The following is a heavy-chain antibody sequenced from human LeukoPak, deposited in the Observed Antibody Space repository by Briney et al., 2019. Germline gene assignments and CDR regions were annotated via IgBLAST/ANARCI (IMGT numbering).Heavy chain of an antibody. CDR1: GESFSRYY. D-gene: IGHD3-9*01. CDR2: INHLGVT. Sequence: PSETLSLTCAVYGESFSRYYWSWIHQPPGEGLEWIGEINHLGVTNYDPSLKGRVTISVDMSKNQFTLQLTSVSAADTAIYYCASPTIRIRGSFADRGQGSMVIVSS. J-gene: IGHJ4*02. V-gene: IGHV4-34*01. CDR3: ASPTIRIRGSFAD.